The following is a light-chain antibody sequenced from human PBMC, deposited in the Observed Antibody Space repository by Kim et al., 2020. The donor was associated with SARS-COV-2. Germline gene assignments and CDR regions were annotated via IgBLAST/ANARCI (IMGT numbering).Light chain of an antibody. J-gene: IGLJ1*01. CDR1: SSDVTAYTS. CDR3: ISYAGSKRV. V-gene: IGLV2-8*01. Sequence: PGHSVTISCTATSSDVTAYTSVSWYQQPPGTAPIRMIYELSKRPSGVPDRFSGSMSGTTAYLTVSGLQAEDEADYYCISYAGSKRVFGAGTKVTVL. CDR2: ELS.